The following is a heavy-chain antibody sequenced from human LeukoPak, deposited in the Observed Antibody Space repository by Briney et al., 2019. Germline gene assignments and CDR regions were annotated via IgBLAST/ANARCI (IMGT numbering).Heavy chain of an antibody. V-gene: IGHV4-34*01. Sequence: SETLSLTCAVYGGSFSGYYWSWIRQPPGKGLEWIGEINHSGSTNYNPSLKSRVTISVDTSKNQFSLKLSSVTAADTAVYYCARASRSNSSGWPKHYYYYYYMDVWGKGTTVTISS. D-gene: IGHD6-19*01. CDR1: GGSFSGYY. CDR2: INHSGST. J-gene: IGHJ6*03. CDR3: ARASRSNSSGWPKHYYYYYYMDV.